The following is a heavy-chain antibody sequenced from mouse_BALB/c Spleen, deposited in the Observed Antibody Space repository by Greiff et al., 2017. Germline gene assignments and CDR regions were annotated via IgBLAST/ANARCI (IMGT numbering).Heavy chain of an antibody. CDR2: IYPGNSDT. Sequence: VQLQQPGAELVMPGASVKMSCKASGYSFTSYWMHWVKQRPGQGLEWIGAIYPGNSDTSYNQKFKGKAKLTAVTSASTAYMELSSLTNEDSAVYYCTEGGSSFAYWGQGTLVTVSA. J-gene: IGHJ3*01. CDR3: TEGGSSFAY. CDR1: GYSFTSYW. V-gene: IGHV1-5*01.